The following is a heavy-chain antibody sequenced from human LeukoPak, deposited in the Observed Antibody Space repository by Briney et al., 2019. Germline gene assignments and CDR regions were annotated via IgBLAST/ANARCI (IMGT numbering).Heavy chain of an antibody. CDR3: ARSDTAMDSYYFDY. CDR1: GFTFSSYE. J-gene: IGHJ4*02. CDR2: ISSSGSTI. Sequence: GGSLRLSCAASGFTFSSYEMNWVRQAPGKGLEWVSYISSSGSTIYYADSVKGRFTISRDNAKNSLYLQMNSLRAEDTAVYYCARSDTAMDSYYFDYWGQGTLVTVSS. D-gene: IGHD5-18*01. V-gene: IGHV3-48*03.